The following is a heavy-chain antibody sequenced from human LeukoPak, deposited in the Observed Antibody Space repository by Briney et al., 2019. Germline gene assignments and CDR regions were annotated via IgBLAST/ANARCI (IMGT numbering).Heavy chain of an antibody. V-gene: IGHV3-23*01. CDR1: GFTFSSYA. J-gene: IGHJ4*02. CDR2: ISGSASST. CDR3: AKEAVRDMAYDY. Sequence: GGSLRLSCAAAGFTFSSYAMSWVRQAPGKGLEWVSAISGSASSTYYADSVKGRFTLPRDNSKNTLYLQMNSLRADDTAVYYCAKEAVRDMAYDYWGQGTLVIVSS. D-gene: IGHD2-15*01.